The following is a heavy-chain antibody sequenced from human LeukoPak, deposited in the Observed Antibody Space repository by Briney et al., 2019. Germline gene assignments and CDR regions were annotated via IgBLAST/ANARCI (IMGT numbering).Heavy chain of an antibody. V-gene: IGHV3-49*04. J-gene: IGHJ4*02. CDR3: TRGYSYDPFDY. CDR2: IRSKAYGGTI. D-gene: IGHD5-18*01. CDR1: GFTFGDYA. Sequence: GGSLRLSCTASGFTFGDYAMSWVCQAPGKGLEWVGFIRSKAYGGTIEYAASVKGRFTISRDDSKSIAYLQMNSLKTEDTAVYYCTRGYSYDPFDYWGQGTLVTVSS.